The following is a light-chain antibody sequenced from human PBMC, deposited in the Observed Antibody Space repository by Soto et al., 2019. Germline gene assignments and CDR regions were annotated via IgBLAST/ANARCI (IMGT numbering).Light chain of an antibody. Sequence: DIQMTQSPSTLSASVGDRVTITCRASQSISSWLAWYQQKPGKVPKLLIYDVSNLENGVPSRFSGSGSGTEFTLSISSLQPDDFATYYCQQYTSYSRTFGQGTKVEIK. V-gene: IGKV1-5*01. CDR2: DVS. J-gene: IGKJ1*01. CDR1: QSISSW. CDR3: QQYTSYSRT.